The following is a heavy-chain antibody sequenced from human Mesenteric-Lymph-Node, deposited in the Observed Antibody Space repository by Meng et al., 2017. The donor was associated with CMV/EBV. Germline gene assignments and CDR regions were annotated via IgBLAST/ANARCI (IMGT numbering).Heavy chain of an antibody. Sequence: GESLKISCAASGFTFSSYSMNWVRQAPGKGLEWVSYISGSSRTIYYADSVKGRSTISRDNAKNSLYLQMNSLRGEDTAVYYCARGSYFYGSGSYWGQGTLVTVSS. CDR1: GFTFSSYS. J-gene: IGHJ4*02. CDR3: ARGSYFYGSGSY. CDR2: ISGSSRTI. D-gene: IGHD3-10*01. V-gene: IGHV3-48*04.